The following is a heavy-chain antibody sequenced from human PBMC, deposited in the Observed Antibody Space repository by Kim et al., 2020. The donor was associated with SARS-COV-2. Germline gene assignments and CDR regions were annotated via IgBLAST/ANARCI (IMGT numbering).Heavy chain of an antibody. D-gene: IGHD4-17*01. CDR1: GYTFTSYA. Sequence: ASVKVSCKASGYTFTSYAMHWVRQAPGQRLEWMGWINAGNGNTKYSQKFQGRVTITRDTSASTAYMELSSLRSEDTAVYYCAREPPGGDYVYYYGMDVWGQGTTVTVSS. J-gene: IGHJ6*02. CDR2: INAGNGNT. V-gene: IGHV1-3*01. CDR3: AREPPGGDYVYYYGMDV.